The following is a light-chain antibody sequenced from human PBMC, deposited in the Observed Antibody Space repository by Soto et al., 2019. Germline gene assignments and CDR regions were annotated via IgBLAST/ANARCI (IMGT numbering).Light chain of an antibody. V-gene: IGKV3-20*01. Sequence: EIVLTQSPGTLSLSPGERATLSCRASQSVSSSYLAWYQQKPGQAPRLLIYGASSRATGIPDRFSGSGSRTVFSLTISRLEPEDFAVYYCQQYGSSPLTFGGGTKVDIK. J-gene: IGKJ4*01. CDR1: QSVSSSY. CDR2: GAS. CDR3: QQYGSSPLT.